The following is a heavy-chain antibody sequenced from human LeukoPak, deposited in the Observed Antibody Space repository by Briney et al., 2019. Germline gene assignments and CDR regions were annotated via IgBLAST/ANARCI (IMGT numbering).Heavy chain of an antibody. CDR3: ARTLYYDSSGYYYLFDY. CDR1: GGTFSSYA. D-gene: IGHD3-22*01. V-gene: IGHV1-69*05. CDR2: IIPIFGTA. Sequence: SVKVSCKASGGTFSSYAISWVRQAPGQGLEWMGGIIPIFGTANYAQKFQGRVTITTDESTSTAYMELSSPRSEDTAVYYCARTLYYDSSGYYYLFDYWGQGTLVTVSS. J-gene: IGHJ4*02.